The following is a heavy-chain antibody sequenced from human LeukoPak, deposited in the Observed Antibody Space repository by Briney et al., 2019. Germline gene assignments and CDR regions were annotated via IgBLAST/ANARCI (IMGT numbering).Heavy chain of an antibody. CDR3: ARGRPDSSGYFEDDY. CDR1: GGSFSGYY. J-gene: IGHJ4*02. Sequence: SETLSLTCAVYGGSFSGYYWSWIRQPPGKGLEWIGEINHSGSTNYNPSLKSRVTISVDTSKNQFSLKLSSVTDADTAVYYCARGRPDSSGYFEDDYWGQGTLVTVSS. D-gene: IGHD3-22*01. CDR2: INHSGST. V-gene: IGHV4-34*01.